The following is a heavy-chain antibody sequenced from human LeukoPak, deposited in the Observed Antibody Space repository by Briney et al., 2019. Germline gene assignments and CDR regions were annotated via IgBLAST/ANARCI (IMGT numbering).Heavy chain of an antibody. J-gene: IGHJ4*02. Sequence: SETLSLTCAVYGGSFSSYYWNWIRQPPGKGLEWIGEINHSGSTNYNPSLKSRVTISVDTSKNQFSLKLSSVTAADTAVYYCARGRFLTRWIAVADPYYFDYWGQGTLVTVSS. CDR3: ARGRFLTRWIAVADPYYFDY. CDR1: GGSFSSYY. CDR2: INHSGST. D-gene: IGHD6-19*01. V-gene: IGHV4-34*01.